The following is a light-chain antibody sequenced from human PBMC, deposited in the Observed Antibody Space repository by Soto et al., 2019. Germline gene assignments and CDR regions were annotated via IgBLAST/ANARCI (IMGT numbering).Light chain of an antibody. V-gene: IGLV2-11*01. CDR2: AVS. J-gene: IGLJ3*02. CDR3: FSYTTSDIWV. Sequence: QSALTQPRSVSGSPGQSVTISCAGTNNDVGRYNFVSWYQQLPGKAPKLIISAVSRRPSGVPDRFSGSKSGNTASLTISGLQADDEADYFCFSYTTSDIWVFGGGTNLTVL. CDR1: NNDVGRYNF.